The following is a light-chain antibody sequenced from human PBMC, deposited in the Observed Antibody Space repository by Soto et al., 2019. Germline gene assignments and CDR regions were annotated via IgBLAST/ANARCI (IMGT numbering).Light chain of an antibody. CDR3: QQYNNWPRT. V-gene: IGKV1-39*01. J-gene: IGKJ1*01. Sequence: DIQMTQSPSSLSASVGDRVTITCRASQSISSYLNWYQQKPGKAPKLLIYAASSLQSGVPSRFSGSGSGTEFTLTISSLQSEDFAVYYCQQYNNWPRTFGQGTKV. CDR2: AAS. CDR1: QSISSY.